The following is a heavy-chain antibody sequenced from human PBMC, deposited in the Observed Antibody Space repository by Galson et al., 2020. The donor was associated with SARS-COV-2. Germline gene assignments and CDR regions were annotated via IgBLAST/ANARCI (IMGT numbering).Heavy chain of an antibody. D-gene: IGHD3-10*01. CDR3: AREVWRFGDSFGGGWFDP. Sequence: ASVKVSCKASGYTFTGYYMHWVRQAPGQGLEWMGWINPNSGGTNYAQKFQGRVTMTRDTSISTAYMELSRLRSEDTAVYYCAREVWRFGDSFGGGWFDPWGQGTLVTVSS. CDR1: GYTFTGYY. V-gene: IGHV1-2*02. J-gene: IGHJ5*02. CDR2: INPNSGGT.